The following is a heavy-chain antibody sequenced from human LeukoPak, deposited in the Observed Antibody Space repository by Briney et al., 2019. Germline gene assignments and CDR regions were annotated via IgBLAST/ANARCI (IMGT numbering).Heavy chain of an antibody. CDR2: IHYSGST. CDR3: ARTTEGGYTYGYFYYYYMDV. CDR1: GGSINSYY. D-gene: IGHD5-18*01. J-gene: IGHJ6*03. V-gene: IGHV4-59*01. Sequence: PSETLSLTCTVSGGSINSYYWSWIRQPPGKGLEWIEYIHYSGSTNYNPSLKSRVTISVDTSKNHFSLKLSSVTAADTAVYYCARTTEGGYTYGYFYYYYMDVWGKGTTVTISS.